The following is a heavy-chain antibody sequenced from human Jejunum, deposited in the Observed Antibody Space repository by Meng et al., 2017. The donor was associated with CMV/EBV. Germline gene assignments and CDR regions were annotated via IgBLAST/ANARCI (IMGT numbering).Heavy chain of an antibody. Sequence: QVQLVQSGAEVKKPGASVKVSCKASGYTFTNYDINWVRQATGKGLEWLGWMRPHSGNTGYAQKFQGRVTMTRDTSIGTAYMDLSGLTSDDTAVYYCMRGEGYLEALNSWGQGTLVTVSS. CDR2: MRPHSGNT. V-gene: IGHV1-8*01. CDR1: GYTFTNYD. J-gene: IGHJ4*02. CDR3: MRGEGYLEALNS. D-gene: IGHD3-3*01.